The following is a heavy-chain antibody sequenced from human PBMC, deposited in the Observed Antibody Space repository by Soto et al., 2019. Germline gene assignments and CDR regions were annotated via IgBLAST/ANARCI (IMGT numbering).Heavy chain of an antibody. CDR1: GFTLSPYW. J-gene: IGHJ4*02. Sequence: GTLRLSCAASGFTLSPYWMYWVRQVPGRGLEWVARLSSDGFGAAYADSVKGRFFISRDIARNTLSLQMNSLRADDKAVYYCARDLGGPDYWGRGTSVTVSS. CDR3: ARDLGGPDY. CDR2: LSSDGFGA. V-gene: IGHV3-74*03. D-gene: IGHD3-16*01.